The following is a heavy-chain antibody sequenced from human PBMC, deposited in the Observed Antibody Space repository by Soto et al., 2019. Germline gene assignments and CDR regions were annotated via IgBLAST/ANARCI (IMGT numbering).Heavy chain of an antibody. Sequence: QVQLVQSGAEVKKPGSSVKVSCKASGGTFSSYAISWVRQAPGQGLEWMGGIIPIFGTANYAQKFQGRVTITADESTSTAYMELSSLRSEDTAVYYCARSTQYISSYYYYYGMDVWGQGTTVTVSS. CDR1: GGTFSSYA. J-gene: IGHJ6*02. CDR2: IIPIFGTA. D-gene: IGHD6-6*01. CDR3: ARSTQYISSYYYYYGMDV. V-gene: IGHV1-69*01.